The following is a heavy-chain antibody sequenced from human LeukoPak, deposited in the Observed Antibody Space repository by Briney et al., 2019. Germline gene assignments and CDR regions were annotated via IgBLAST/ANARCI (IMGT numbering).Heavy chain of an antibody. J-gene: IGHJ6*02. CDR2: ISWNSGSI. Sequence: GRSLRLSCAASGFTFDDYAMHWVREAPGKGLERVSGISWNSGSIGYADSVQGRFTISRDNAKNSLYLQMNSLRAEDTALYYCAKGHLDYSGMDVWGQGTTVTVSS. V-gene: IGHV3-9*01. CDR1: GFTFDDYA. CDR3: AKGHLDYSGMDV.